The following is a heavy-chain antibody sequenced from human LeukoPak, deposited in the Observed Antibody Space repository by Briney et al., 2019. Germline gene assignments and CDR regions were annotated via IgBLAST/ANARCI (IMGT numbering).Heavy chain of an antibody. CDR3: AIDFLLYRTAPN. Sequence: PGGSLRLSCAASGFSLSSYGMHWVRQAPGKGLEWVAFIRYDGSNKYYADSVKGRFTISRDNSKNTLYLQMNSLRAEDTAVYYCAIDFLLYRTAPNWGQGTLVTVSS. D-gene: IGHD2-8*01. CDR2: IRYDGSNK. J-gene: IGHJ4*02. V-gene: IGHV3-30*02. CDR1: GFSLSSYG.